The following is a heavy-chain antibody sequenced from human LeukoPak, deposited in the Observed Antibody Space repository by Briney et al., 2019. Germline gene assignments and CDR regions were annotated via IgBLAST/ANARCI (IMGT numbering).Heavy chain of an antibody. CDR3: ARGYCSSTSCSHYNWFDP. D-gene: IGHD2-2*01. Sequence: PSETLSLTCTVSGGSISSYYWSWIRQPPGKGLEWIGCIYYSGSTNYNPSLKSRVTISVDTSKNQFSLKLSSVTATDTAVYYCARGYCSSTSCSHYNWFDPWGQGTLVTVSS. CDR1: GGSISSYY. CDR2: IYYSGST. J-gene: IGHJ5*02. V-gene: IGHV4-59*01.